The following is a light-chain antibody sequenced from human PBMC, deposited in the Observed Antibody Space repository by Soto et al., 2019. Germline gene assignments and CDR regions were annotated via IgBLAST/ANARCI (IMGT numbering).Light chain of an antibody. CDR3: SSYTSSSTLVV. J-gene: IGLJ2*01. Sequence: SALTQPASVSGSPGQSITISCTGTRSDVGGYNYVSWYQQHPGKAPKLMIYDVSNRPSGVSDRFSGSKSGNTASLTISGLQAEDEADYYCSSYTSSSTLVVFGGGTKLTVL. CDR1: RSDVGGYNY. CDR2: DVS. V-gene: IGLV2-14*01.